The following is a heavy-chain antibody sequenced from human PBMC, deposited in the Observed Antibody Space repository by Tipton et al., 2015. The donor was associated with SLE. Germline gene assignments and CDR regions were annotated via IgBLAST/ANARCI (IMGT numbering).Heavy chain of an antibody. CDR3: AREGSARGGDAFDI. CDR1: GGSISSYY. Sequence: TLSLTCTVPGGSISSYYWSWIRQPPGKGLEWIGYIYYSGSTNYNPSLKGRVTISVDTSKNQFSLKLSSVTAADTAVYYCAREGSARGGDAFDIWGQGTMVTVSS. V-gene: IGHV4-59*01. CDR2: IYYSGST. J-gene: IGHJ3*02. D-gene: IGHD3-16*01.